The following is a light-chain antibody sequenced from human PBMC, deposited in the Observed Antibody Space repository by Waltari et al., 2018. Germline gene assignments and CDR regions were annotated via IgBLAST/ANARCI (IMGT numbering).Light chain of an antibody. V-gene: IGKV4-1*01. J-gene: IGKJ1*01. CDR3: HQYYTTPRT. CDR2: WAS. CDR1: QNVLYSPNNKHY. Sequence: DIVMTQSPDSLAVSLGERATTSCKSSQNVLYSPNNKHYLAWYQHKPGQPPRLLLYWASTRASGAPDRFTGSGSGTDFTLTISSLQAEDVAVYYCHQYYTTPRTFGQGTKVEIK.